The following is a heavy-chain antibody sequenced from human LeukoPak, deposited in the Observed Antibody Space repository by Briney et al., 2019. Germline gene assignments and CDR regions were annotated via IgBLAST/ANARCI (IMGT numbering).Heavy chain of an antibody. V-gene: IGHV4-38-2*02. Sequence: PSETLPLTCTVSDYSISSGYYWGWIRQSPGKGLEWIGSMYHSGSTYYNPSLKSRVTISVDTSKNQFSLKLSSVTAADTAVYYCARGRYSYGYVFDIWGQGTMVTVSS. CDR1: DYSISSGYY. CDR3: ARGRYSYGYVFDI. CDR2: MYHSGST. J-gene: IGHJ3*02. D-gene: IGHD5-18*01.